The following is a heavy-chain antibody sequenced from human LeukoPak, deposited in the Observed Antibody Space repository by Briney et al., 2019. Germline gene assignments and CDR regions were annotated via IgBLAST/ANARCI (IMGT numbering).Heavy chain of an antibody. CDR3: ARAQLWLYPDY. V-gene: IGHV4-59*01. J-gene: IGHJ4*02. CDR1: GGSISSYY. Sequence: PSETLSLTCTVSGGSISSYYWSWIRQPPGKGLGWIGYIYYSGSTNYNPSLKSRVTISVDTSKNQFSLKLSSVTAADTAVYYCARAQLWLYPDYWGQGTLVTVSS. D-gene: IGHD3-10*01. CDR2: IYYSGST.